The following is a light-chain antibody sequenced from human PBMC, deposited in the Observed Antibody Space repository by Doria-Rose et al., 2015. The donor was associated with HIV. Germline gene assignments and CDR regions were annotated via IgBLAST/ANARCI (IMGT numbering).Light chain of an antibody. CDR3: QQYGTSRGT. J-gene: IGKJ5*01. Sequence: TQSPGTLSLPPGERATLSCRASQRVKSSYLAWYQQKPGQAPRLLIYDASTRVTGIPDRFSGSESGTDFTLTISRLEPEDVAVYYCQQYGTSRGTFGQGTRLEIK. V-gene: IGKV3-20*01. CDR2: DAS. CDR1: QRVKSSY.